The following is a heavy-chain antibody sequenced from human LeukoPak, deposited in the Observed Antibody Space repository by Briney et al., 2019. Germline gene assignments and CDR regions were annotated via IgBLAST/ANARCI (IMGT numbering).Heavy chain of an antibody. CDR2: ISGDNGNT. D-gene: IGHD3-22*01. CDR3: ARDCDRSGYYCY. CDR1: GYTFTSYG. V-gene: IGHV1-18*01. J-gene: IGHJ4*02. Sequence: GASVKVSCKASGYTFTSYGITWVRQAPGRGLEWMGWISGDNGNTYYTQKLQGRVTMTTDTSTSTAYMELRSLRSDDTAVYYCARDCDRSGYYCYWSQGALVTDSS.